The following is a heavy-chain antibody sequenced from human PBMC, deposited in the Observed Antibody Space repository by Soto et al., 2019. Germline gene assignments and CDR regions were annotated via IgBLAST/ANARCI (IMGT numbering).Heavy chain of an antibody. CDR1: GFTFSGSA. J-gene: IGHJ6*02. D-gene: IGHD3-10*01. CDR3: TRPHYYGSGSYYNFQSPLGMDV. CDR2: IRSKANSYAT. V-gene: IGHV3-73*01. Sequence: GGSLRLSCAASGFTFSGSAMHWVRQASGKGLEWVGRIRSKANSYATAYAASVKGRFTISRDDSKNTAYLQMNSLKTEDTAVYYCTRPHYYGSGSYYNFQSPLGMDVWGQGTTVTVSS.